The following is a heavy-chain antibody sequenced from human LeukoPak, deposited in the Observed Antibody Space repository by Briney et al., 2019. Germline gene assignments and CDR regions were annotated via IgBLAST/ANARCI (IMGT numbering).Heavy chain of an antibody. J-gene: IGHJ4*02. V-gene: IGHV1-24*01. Sequence: GASVKVSCKASGYTFTGYYMHWVRQAPGKGLEWMGGFDPEDGETIYAQKFQGRVTMTEDTSTDTAYMELSSLRSEDTAVYYCATLLPYCSSTSCYSGGDYWGQGTLVTVSS. CDR1: GYTFTGYY. D-gene: IGHD2-2*01. CDR3: ATLLPYCSSTSCYSGGDY. CDR2: FDPEDGET.